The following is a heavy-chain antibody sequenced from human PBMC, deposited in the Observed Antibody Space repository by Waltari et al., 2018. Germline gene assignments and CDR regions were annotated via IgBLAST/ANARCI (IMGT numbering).Heavy chain of an antibody. D-gene: IGHD1-1*01. CDR2: MSIDESNT. Sequence: EEKVVESGGGLVQPGESLRLSCEASGFTFGNYRKHWVRKPPGWGLEGGSGMSIDESNTSYADSVKGRFTSSRDNAKKTLYLQMKRLRFEDTAVYYCARVAQRTYRSPVPGRDYYYGMDVWGQGTTVTVSS. CDR1: GFTFGNYR. V-gene: IGHV3-74*01. CDR3: ARVAQRTYRSPVPGRDYYYGMDV. J-gene: IGHJ6*02.